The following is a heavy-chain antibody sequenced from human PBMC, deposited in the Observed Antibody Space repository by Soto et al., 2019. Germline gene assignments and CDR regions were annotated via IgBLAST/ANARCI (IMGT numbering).Heavy chain of an antibody. CDR3: AMVDNYVTPTPQDV. J-gene: IGHJ6*02. D-gene: IGHD3-16*01. V-gene: IGHV1-18*01. Sequence: QVQLVQSGDEVRKPGSSVKVSCKASGYIFVNYGIAWVRQAPGQGLEWMGWISTYSGNTHYASKVQGRLTMTTDTSTSTAYMDLGSLKSDDTAVYYCAMVDNYVTPTPQDVWGQGTTVTVSS. CDR1: GYIFVNYG. CDR2: ISTYSGNT.